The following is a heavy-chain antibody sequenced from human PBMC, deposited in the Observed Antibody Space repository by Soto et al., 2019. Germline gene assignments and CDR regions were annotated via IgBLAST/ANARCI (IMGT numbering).Heavy chain of an antibody. CDR3: AREGSDYYDSSGYSLDY. D-gene: IGHD3-22*01. V-gene: IGHV1-69*08. CDR1: GGTFSSYT. Sequence: QVQLVQSGAEVKKPGSSVKVFCKASGGTFSSYTISWVRQAPGQVLEWMGRIIPILGIANYAQKFQGRVTITADKSTSTAGMGLSSLRSEGTAVYYCAREGSDYYDSSGYSLDYWGQGTLVTVSS. J-gene: IGHJ4*02. CDR2: IIPILGIA.